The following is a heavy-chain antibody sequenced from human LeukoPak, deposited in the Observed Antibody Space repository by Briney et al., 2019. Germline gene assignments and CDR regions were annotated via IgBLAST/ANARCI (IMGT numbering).Heavy chain of an antibody. CDR1: GYTFSSYY. V-gene: IGHV1-46*01. D-gene: IGHD5-12*01. J-gene: IGHJ4*02. CDR3: ARACSGYGGYLDY. CDR2: INPDGGST. Sequence: EASVKVSCKASGYTFSSYYLHWVRQAPGRGLEWMGKINPDGGSTTYAQKIQGRVTMTRDMSTSTVYMEVSSLSAEDTAVYCCARACSGYGGYLDYGGQGTLVTVSS.